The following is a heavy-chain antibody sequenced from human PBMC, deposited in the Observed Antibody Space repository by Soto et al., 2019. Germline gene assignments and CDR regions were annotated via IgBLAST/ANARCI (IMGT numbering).Heavy chain of an antibody. V-gene: IGHV3-30-3*01. J-gene: IGHJ6*02. Sequence: QVQLVESGGGVVQPGRSLRLSCAASGFTFSSYAMHWVRQAPGKGLEWVAVISYDGSNKYYADSVKGRFTISRDNSKNPLYLQMNSLRAEDTAVYYCARSDVDTAMVTWGYYYGMDVWGQGTTVTVSS. D-gene: IGHD5-18*01. CDR3: ARSDVDTAMVTWGYYYGMDV. CDR1: GFTFSSYA. CDR2: ISYDGSNK.